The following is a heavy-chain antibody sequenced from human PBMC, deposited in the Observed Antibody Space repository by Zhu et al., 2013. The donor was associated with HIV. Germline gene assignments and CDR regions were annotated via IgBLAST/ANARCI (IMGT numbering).Heavy chain of an antibody. CDR2: INHSGST. CDR1: GGSFSGYY. CDR3: ARGAVAGT. D-gene: IGHD6-19*01. J-gene: IGHJ5*02. Sequence: QVQLQQWGAGLLKPSETLSLTCAVYGGSFSGYYWSWIRQPPGKGLEWIGEINHSGSTNYNASLKSRVTISVDMSKNQFSLKLSSVTAADTAVYYCARGAVAGTWGQGNPGHRLL. V-gene: IGHV4-34*01.